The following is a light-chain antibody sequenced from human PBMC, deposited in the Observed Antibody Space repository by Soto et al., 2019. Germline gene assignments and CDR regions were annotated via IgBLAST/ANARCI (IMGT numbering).Light chain of an antibody. CDR2: QVS. V-gene: IGLV2-14*01. CDR1: SSDVGGYDY. CDR3: SAYADSSVL. J-gene: IGLJ2*01. Sequence: QSVLTQPASVSGSPGQSITISCTGTSSDVGGYDYVSWYQQYPDKAPKLMIFQVSNRPSGVSNRFSGSKSGNTASLTISGLQAEDEADYYCSAYADSSVLFGGGTKVTVL.